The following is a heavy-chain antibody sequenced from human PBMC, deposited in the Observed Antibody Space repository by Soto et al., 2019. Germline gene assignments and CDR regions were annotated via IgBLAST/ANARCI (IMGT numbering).Heavy chain of an antibody. CDR3: ATPSSVSRGFYSFDI. D-gene: IGHD6-19*01. Sequence: GGSLRLSCAASGFPFTNAWMNWVRPAPEKGLEWVGRIKSKTDGGTTDYSAPVRGRFTISRDDSKDTLYLQMNSLNTDDTAVYYCATPSSVSRGFYSFDIWGQGTTVTVSS. V-gene: IGHV3-15*07. CDR2: IKSKTDGGTT. CDR1: GFPFTNAW. J-gene: IGHJ3*02.